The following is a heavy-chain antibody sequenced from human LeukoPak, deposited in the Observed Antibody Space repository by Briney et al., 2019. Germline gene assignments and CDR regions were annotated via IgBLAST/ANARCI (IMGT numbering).Heavy chain of an antibody. CDR3: ARGSVRVGMDV. CDR1: GFTFSSYA. D-gene: IGHD6-13*01. Sequence: PGGSLRLSCAASGFTFSSYAMHWVRPAPGKGLEWVAVISYDGSNKYYADSVKGRFTISRENAKNSLYLQMNSLRAGDTAVYYCARGSVRVGMDVWGQGTTVTVSS. V-gene: IGHV3-30*14. CDR2: ISYDGSNK. J-gene: IGHJ6*02.